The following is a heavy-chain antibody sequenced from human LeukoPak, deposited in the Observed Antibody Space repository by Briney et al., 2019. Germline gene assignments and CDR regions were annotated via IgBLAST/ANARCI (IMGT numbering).Heavy chain of an antibody. V-gene: IGHV4-4*07. Sequence: PAETLSLTCTVSGGSISTYYWTWIRQPAGKGLEWIGRISTSGSTNYNPSLKSRVAVSLDTSKNQFSLRLSSVTAAGTAVYYCAREFGRGITAAGTDCWGQGTLVTVSS. D-gene: IGHD6-13*01. CDR1: GGSISTYY. J-gene: IGHJ4*02. CDR3: AREFGRGITAAGTDC. CDR2: ISTSGST.